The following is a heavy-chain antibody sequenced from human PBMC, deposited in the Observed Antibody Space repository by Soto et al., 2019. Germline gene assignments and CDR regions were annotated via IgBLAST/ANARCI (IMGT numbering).Heavy chain of an antibody. CDR2: ISSNGGST. Sequence: GGSLRLSCAASGFTFSSYAMHWVRQAPGKGLEYVSAISSNGGSTYYANSVKGRFTISRDNSKNTLYLQMGSLRAEDMAVYYCARGYGAFDIWGQGTMVTVSS. J-gene: IGHJ3*02. CDR3: ARGYGAFDI. V-gene: IGHV3-64*01. D-gene: IGHD6-13*01. CDR1: GFTFSSYA.